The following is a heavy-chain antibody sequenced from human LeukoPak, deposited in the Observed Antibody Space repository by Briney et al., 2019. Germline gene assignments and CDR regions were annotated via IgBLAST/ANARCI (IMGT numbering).Heavy chain of an antibody. Sequence: PSETLSLTCTVSGGSISSYYWSWIRQPPGMRLEWIGYIYYSGSTNYNPSLKSRVTISVDTSKNQFSLKLSSVTAADTAVYYCARYRIEYRKKGFDYWGQGTLVTVSS. J-gene: IGHJ4*02. V-gene: IGHV4-59*01. CDR3: ARYRIEYRKKGFDY. CDR1: GGSISSYY. CDR2: IYYSGST. D-gene: IGHD1-1*01.